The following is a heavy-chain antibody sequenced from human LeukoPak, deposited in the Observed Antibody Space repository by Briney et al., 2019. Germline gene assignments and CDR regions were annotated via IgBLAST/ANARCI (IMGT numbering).Heavy chain of an antibody. J-gene: IGHJ6*03. CDR1: GGSISSSSYY. D-gene: IGHD4-17*01. Sequence: TETLSVPYTVSGGSISSSSYYWGWIRQPPGQGLEWIGTIYSSGSTYYNASLKSRVTISVDTSKNQFSLKLSSVTAADTAVYYCARHTYGDYYRDVWGKGSMAAVSS. V-gene: IGHV4-39*01. CDR3: ARHTYGDYYRDV. CDR2: IYSSGST.